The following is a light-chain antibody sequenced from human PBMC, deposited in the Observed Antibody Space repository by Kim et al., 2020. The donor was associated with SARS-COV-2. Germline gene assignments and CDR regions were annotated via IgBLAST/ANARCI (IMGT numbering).Light chain of an antibody. J-gene: IGLJ1*01. V-gene: IGLV1-40*01. CDR2: DNS. Sequence: QRVPLSCTGSSSNIGAGYDVPWYQQLPGTAPNLLIYDNSNRPSGVPDRFSGSKSGTSASLAITGLQAEDEADYYCQSYDSSLTGYVFGTGTKVTVL. CDR3: QSYDSSLTGYV. CDR1: SSNIGAGYD.